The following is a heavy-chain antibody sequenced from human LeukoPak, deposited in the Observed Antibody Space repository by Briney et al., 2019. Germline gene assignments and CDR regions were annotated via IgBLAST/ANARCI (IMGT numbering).Heavy chain of an antibody. V-gene: IGHV4-38-2*02. Sequence: SETLSLTCTVSGYSISSGYYWGWIRQPPGKGLEWIGSIYHSGSTYYNPSLKSRVTISVDTSKNQFSLKLSSVTAADTAVYYCAKDGIWELLPQHADYWGQGTLVTVSS. CDR1: GYSISSGYY. J-gene: IGHJ4*02. CDR2: IYHSGST. CDR3: AKDGIWELLPQHADY. D-gene: IGHD1-26*01.